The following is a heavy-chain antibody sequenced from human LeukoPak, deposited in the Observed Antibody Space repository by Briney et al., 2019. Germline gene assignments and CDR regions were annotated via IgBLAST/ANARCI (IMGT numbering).Heavy chain of an antibody. D-gene: IGHD2-2*01. Sequence: GASVKVSCKASGGTFSSYAISWVRRAPGQGLEWMGGIIPIFGTANYAQKFQGRVTITADESTSTAYMELSSLRSEDTAVYYCARVEGVVVPAADLDYWGQGTLVTVSS. CDR3: ARVEGVVVPAADLDY. CDR1: GGTFSSYA. V-gene: IGHV1-69*13. J-gene: IGHJ4*02. CDR2: IIPIFGTA.